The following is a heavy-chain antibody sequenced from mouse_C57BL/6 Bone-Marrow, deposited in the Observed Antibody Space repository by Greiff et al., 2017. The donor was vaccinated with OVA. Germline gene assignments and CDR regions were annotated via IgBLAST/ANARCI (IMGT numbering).Heavy chain of an antibody. D-gene: IGHD1-1*01. CDR3: ARNPSYYYGSSWDYAMDY. CDR1: GFSLTSYA. J-gene: IGHJ4*01. Sequence: QVQLKQSGPGLVAPSQSLSITCTVSGFSLTSYAISWVRQPPGKGLEWLGVIWTGGGTNYNSALKSRLSISKDNSKSQVFLKMNSLQTDDTARYYCARNPSYYYGSSWDYAMDYWGQGTSVTVSS. V-gene: IGHV2-9-1*01. CDR2: IWTGGGT.